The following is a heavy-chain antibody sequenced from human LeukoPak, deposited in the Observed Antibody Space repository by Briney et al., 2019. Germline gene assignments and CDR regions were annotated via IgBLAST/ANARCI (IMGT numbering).Heavy chain of an antibody. CDR2: ISTYNGHT. Sequence: ASVKVSCKASGYTFTSYGINWVRQAPGQGLEWMGWISTYNGHTNYAQKFQGRVTMTTDTSTSTASMELRSLRSDDTAVYYCARDHAAGWELPLNWFDPWGQGTLVTVSS. V-gene: IGHV1-18*01. CDR3: ARDHAAGWELPLNWFDP. CDR1: GYTFTSYG. D-gene: IGHD1-26*01. J-gene: IGHJ5*02.